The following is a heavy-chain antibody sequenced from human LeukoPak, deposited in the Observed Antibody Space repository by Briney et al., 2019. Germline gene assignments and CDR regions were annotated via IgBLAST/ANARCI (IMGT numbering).Heavy chain of an antibody. D-gene: IGHD6-13*01. CDR1: GFTFSSYG. CDR2: IRYGGSNK. Sequence: PGGSLRLSCAASGFTFSSYGMHWVRQAPGKGLEWVAFIRYGGSNKYYADSVKGRFTISRDNSKNTLYLQMNSLRAEDTAVYYCAKPAGYSSSRYPNFDYWGQGTLVTVSS. J-gene: IGHJ4*02. CDR3: AKPAGYSSSRYPNFDY. V-gene: IGHV3-30*02.